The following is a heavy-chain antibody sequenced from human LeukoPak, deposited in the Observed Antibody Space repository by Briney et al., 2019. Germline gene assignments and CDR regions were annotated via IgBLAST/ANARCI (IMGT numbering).Heavy chain of an antibody. V-gene: IGHV3-23*01. CDR2: ISGSGGST. Sequence: GGSLRLSCAASGFTFSSYAMSWVRQAPGKGLEWVSAISGSGGSTYYADSVKGRFTISRDNSKNTLYLQMNSLRAEDTALYFCARGSRQTDCWGQGALVTVSS. J-gene: IGHJ4*02. CDR3: ARGSRQTDC. D-gene: IGHD2-15*01. CDR1: GFTFSSYA.